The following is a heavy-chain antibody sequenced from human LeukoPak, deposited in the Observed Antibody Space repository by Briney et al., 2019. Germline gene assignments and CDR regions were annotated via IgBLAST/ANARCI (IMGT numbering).Heavy chain of an antibody. CDR1: GYTFTTFP. Sequence: ASVKVSCTPSGYTFTTFPINWVRQAPGQELEWMGWINTTTGNPTYAQGLTGQFVFSLDTSVSTAYLQITSLKTEDIGVYYCARGHDTTGYFAYWGQGSLVTVSS. D-gene: IGHD3-9*01. V-gene: IGHV7-4-1*02. CDR2: INTTTGNP. J-gene: IGHJ4*02. CDR3: ARGHDTTGYFAY.